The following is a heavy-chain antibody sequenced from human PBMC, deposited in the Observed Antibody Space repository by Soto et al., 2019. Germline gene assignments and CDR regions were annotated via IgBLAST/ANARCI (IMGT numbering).Heavy chain of an antibody. D-gene: IGHD5-18*01. V-gene: IGHV1-69*13. CDR3: ARDWPVDTDPSWFDP. Sequence: SVKVSCKASGGTFSSYAISWVRRAPGQGLEWMGGIIPIFGTANYAQKFQGRVTITADESTSTAYMELSSLRSEDTAVYYCARDWPVDTDPSWFDPWGQGTLVTVSS. CDR1: GGTFSSYA. J-gene: IGHJ5*02. CDR2: IIPIFGTA.